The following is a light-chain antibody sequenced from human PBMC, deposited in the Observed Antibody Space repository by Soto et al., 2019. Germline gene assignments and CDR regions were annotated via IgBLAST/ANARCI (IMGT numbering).Light chain of an antibody. CDR1: SSDVGGYKY. V-gene: IGLV2-14*01. CDR3: SSYTSSSTRV. CDR2: DVS. Sequence: QSVLTQPASVSGSPGQSITISCTGTSSDVGGYKYVSWYQQHPGEAPKLMIYDVSNRPSGVSNRFSGSKSGNTASLTISGLKAEDEADYYCSSYTSSSTRVFGTGTKLTVL. J-gene: IGLJ1*01.